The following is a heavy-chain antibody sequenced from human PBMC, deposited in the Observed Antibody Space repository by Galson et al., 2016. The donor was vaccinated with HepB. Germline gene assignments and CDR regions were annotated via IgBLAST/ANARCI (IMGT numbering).Heavy chain of an antibody. D-gene: IGHD1-26*01. Sequence: QSGAEVKKPGESLKISCKASGYNFSSDWIGWVRQMSGKGLEWVGIIYPGDSYTTYSASFQGQVTISADKSISTAYLQWRSLKASNTAMYYCARRQVMVGSRDWFDPWGQGTLVTVSS. J-gene: IGHJ5*02. CDR1: GYNFSSDW. CDR2: IYPGDSYT. CDR3: ARRQVMVGSRDWFDP. V-gene: IGHV5-51*01.